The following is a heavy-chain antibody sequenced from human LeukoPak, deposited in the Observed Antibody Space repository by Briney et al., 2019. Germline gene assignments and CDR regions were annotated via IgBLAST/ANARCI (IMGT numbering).Heavy chain of an antibody. CDR3: ARSFSEKFYFES. CDR1: GDSISRGRYY. D-gene: IGHD1-26*01. V-gene: IGHV4-61*02. Sequence: SETLSLTCTVSGDSISRGRYYWSWVRQPAGKELEWIGRIYASGKTDYNPYTPSLKSRVAMSLDMSKNQVSLYLTSVTAADTAMYFCARSFSEKFYFESWGQGTLVTVSS. J-gene: IGHJ4*02. CDR2: IYASGKT.